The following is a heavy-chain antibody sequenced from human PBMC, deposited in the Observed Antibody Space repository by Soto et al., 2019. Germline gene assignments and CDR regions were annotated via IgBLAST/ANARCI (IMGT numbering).Heavy chain of an antibody. CDR2: ISSGGGST. CDR3: ALNEY. V-gene: IGHV3-23*01. CDR1: GFSFNNYA. Sequence: EVQLLESGGGLVQPGGSLRLSCAASGFSFNNYALNWVRQAPGKGLEWVSSISSGGGSTYYPDSVKGRFTISRDNSKSTLYLQMNSLRAEDTAVYYCALNEYWGQGTLVTVSS. D-gene: IGHD1-1*01. J-gene: IGHJ4*02.